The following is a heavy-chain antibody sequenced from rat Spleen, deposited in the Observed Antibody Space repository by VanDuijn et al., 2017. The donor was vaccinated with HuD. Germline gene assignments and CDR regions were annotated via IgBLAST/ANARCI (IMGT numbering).Heavy chain of an antibody. CDR1: GFIFSDYH. Sequence: EVQLVETGGGLVQPGRSLKISCAASGFIFSDYHLAWVRQAPTKGLEWVASINYDGGSTYYPDSVKGRFSISRDDAKSTLYLQMDSLRSEDTATYYCARARSDWSPDYWGQGVMVTVSS. CDR2: INYDGGST. V-gene: IGHV5-20*01. J-gene: IGHJ2*01. CDR3: ARARSDWSPDY. D-gene: IGHD4-2*01.